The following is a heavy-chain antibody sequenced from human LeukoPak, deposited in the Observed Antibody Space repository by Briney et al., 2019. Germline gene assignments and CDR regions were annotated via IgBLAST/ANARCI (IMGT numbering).Heavy chain of an antibody. CDR1: GLIFSSFA. CDR3: AKASWVSSTDAVR. V-gene: IGHV3-23*01. D-gene: IGHD3-16*01. Sequence: PGGSLRLSCAASGLIFSSFAMSWVRQGPARALEWFSSIRGNSETFYADSVKGRFTLSSDSSRNTVYFQLNNLRVEDTAIYYCAKASWVSSTDAVRWGQGTLVTVSS. J-gene: IGHJ4*02. CDR2: IRGNSET.